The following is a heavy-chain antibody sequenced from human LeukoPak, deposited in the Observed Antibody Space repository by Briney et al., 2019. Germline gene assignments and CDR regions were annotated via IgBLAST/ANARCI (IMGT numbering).Heavy chain of an antibody. V-gene: IGHV4-39*01. CDR2: IYYSGST. D-gene: IGHD5-18*01. CDR1: GGSLSSSSYY. Sequence: SETLSLTCTVSGGSLSSSSYYWGWVRQPPGKGLECIGSIYYSGSTNYNPSLKSRVTISVDKSKNQFSLKLRSVTAADTAVYYCARHGYSYGNADYWGQGTLVTVSS. J-gene: IGHJ4*02. CDR3: ARHGYSYGNADY.